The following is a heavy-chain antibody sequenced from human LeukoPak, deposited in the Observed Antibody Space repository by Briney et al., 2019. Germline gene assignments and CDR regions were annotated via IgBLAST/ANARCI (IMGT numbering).Heavy chain of an antibody. J-gene: IGHJ4*02. CDR1: GFTFSGSA. D-gene: IGHD3-22*01. CDR3: TTNYDSSGYPREFDY. CDR2: IRSKANSYAT. V-gene: IGHV3-73*01. Sequence: GGSLRLSCAASGFTFSGSAMHWVRQASGKGLEWVGRIRSKANSYATAHAASVKGRFTISRDDSKNTAYLQMNSLKTEDTAVYYCTTNYDSSGYPREFDYWGQGTLVTVSS.